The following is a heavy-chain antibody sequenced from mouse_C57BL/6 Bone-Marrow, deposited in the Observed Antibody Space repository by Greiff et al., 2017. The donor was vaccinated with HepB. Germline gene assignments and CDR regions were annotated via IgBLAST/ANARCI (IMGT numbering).Heavy chain of an antibody. J-gene: IGHJ2*01. Sequence: VKLQQSGAELVRPRASVTLSCKASGYTFTDYEMHWVKQTPVHGLEWIGAIDPETGGTAYNQKFKGKAILTADKSSSTAYMQLRSLTSEDSAVYYCTREGLTTVVADYWGQGTTLTVSS. V-gene: IGHV1-15*01. CDR2: IDPETGGT. D-gene: IGHD1-1*01. CDR3: TREGLTTVVADY. CDR1: GYTFTDYE.